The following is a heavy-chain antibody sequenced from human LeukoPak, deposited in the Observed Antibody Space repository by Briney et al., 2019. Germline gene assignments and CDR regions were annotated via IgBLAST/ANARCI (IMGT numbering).Heavy chain of an antibody. V-gene: IGHV4-59*08. J-gene: IGHJ4*02. CDR1: GGSINSYY. CDR2: IYYRGST. D-gene: IGHD3-10*01. Sequence: PSETLSLTCTVSGGSINSYYWSWIRQPPGKGLEWIGYIYYRGSTNYNPSLKSRVTISVDTSKNHFSLKLSSVTAADTAVYLCARYVVYGSGKYYFDYWGQGSLVTVSS. CDR3: ARYVVYGSGKYYFDY.